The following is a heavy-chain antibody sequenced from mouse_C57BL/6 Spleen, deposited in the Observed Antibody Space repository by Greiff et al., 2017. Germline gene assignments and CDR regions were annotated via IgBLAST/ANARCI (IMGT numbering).Heavy chain of an antibody. CDR1: GFTFSSYA. Sequence: DVKLVESGGGLVKPGGSLKLSCAASGFTFSSYAMPWVRQTPEKRLEWVATISDGGSYTYYPDNVKGRFTISRGNAKNNLYLQMSHLKSEDTAMYYCARESYGSSYGFAYWGQGTLVTVSA. CDR3: ARESYGSSYGFAY. D-gene: IGHD1-1*01. V-gene: IGHV5-4*01. CDR2: ISDGGSYT. J-gene: IGHJ3*01.